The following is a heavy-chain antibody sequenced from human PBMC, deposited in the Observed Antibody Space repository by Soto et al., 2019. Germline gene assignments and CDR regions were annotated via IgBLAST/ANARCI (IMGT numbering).Heavy chain of an antibody. CDR3: ARDNGMAGSFDP. CDR2: ITSSSSTL. J-gene: IGHJ5*02. Sequence: GSLRLSCAASGFTFSRYSMNWVRQAPGKGLEWISYITSSSSTLYYADSVKGRFTISRDNAKNSLYLQMNSLRDEDTAMYYCARDNGMAGSFDPWGRGTLVTVSS. V-gene: IGHV3-48*02. CDR1: GFTFSRYS. D-gene: IGHD2-8*01.